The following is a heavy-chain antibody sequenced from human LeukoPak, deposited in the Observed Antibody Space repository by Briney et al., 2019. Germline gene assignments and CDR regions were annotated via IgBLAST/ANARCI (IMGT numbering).Heavy chain of an antibody. CDR1: GASISSSSYY. V-gene: IGHV4-39*01. J-gene: IGHJ3*02. Sequence: PSETLSLTCTVSGASISSSSYYWGWIRQPPGTGLEWIGTISYSGNTDYNPSLRSRVTISVDTSNNQFSLRLGSVTAADTAVYHCARHCCSGPAKRVFDIWGQGTMVTVSS. CDR2: ISYSGNT. D-gene: IGHD2-15*01. CDR3: ARHCCSGPAKRVFDI.